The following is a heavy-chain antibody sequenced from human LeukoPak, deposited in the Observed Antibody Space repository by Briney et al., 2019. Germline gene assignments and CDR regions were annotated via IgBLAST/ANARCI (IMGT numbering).Heavy chain of an antibody. D-gene: IGHD3-3*01. CDR2: IYYSGST. CDR3: ARVAGGDFWSGYGILNFDY. Sequence: SETLSLTCTVSGGSISSSSYYWGWIRQPPGKGLEWIGSIYYSGSTYYNLSLKSRVTMSVDTSKNQFSLKLSSVTAADTAVYYCARVAGGDFWSGYGILNFDYWGQGTLVTVSS. V-gene: IGHV4-39*07. J-gene: IGHJ4*02. CDR1: GGSISSSSYY.